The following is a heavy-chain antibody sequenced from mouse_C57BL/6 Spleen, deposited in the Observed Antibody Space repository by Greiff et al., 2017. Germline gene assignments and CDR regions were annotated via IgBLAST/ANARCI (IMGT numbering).Heavy chain of an antibody. Sequence: QVQLQQPGAELVKPGASVKLSCKASGYTFTSYWMQWVKQRPGQGLEWIGEIDPSDSYTNYNQKFKGKATLTVDTSSRTAYMQLSSLTSEDSADYYGARWYYGSSYWYFDVWGTGTTVTVSS. J-gene: IGHJ1*03. CDR1: GYTFTSYW. V-gene: IGHV1-50*01. D-gene: IGHD1-1*01. CDR3: ARWYYGSSYWYFDV. CDR2: IDPSDSYT.